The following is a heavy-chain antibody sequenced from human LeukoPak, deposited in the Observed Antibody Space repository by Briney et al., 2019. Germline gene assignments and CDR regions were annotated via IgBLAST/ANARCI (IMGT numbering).Heavy chain of an antibody. CDR2: IYYSGST. Sequence: SETLSLTCTVSGGSISSGDYYWSWLRQPPGKGLEWIGYIYYSGSTYYNPSLKSRVTISVDTSKNQFSLKLSSVTAADTAVYYCARVPPQYCSSTSCSQNDAFDIWGQGTMVTVSS. V-gene: IGHV4-30-4*01. J-gene: IGHJ3*02. D-gene: IGHD2-2*01. CDR1: GGSISSGDYY. CDR3: ARVPPQYCSSTSCSQNDAFDI.